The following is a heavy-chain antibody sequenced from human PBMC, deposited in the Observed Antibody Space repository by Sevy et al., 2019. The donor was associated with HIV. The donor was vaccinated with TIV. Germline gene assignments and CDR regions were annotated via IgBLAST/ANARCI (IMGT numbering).Heavy chain of an antibody. V-gene: IGHV5-10-1*01. Sequence: GESLKISCKGSGYSFTSYWISWVRQMPGKGLEWIGRIDPSDSYTNYSPSFQGHVTISVDKSISTAYLQWSSLKASDTAMYYCARYRYSSSPYWGQGTLVTVSS. CDR3: ARYRYSSSPY. J-gene: IGHJ4*02. CDR1: GYSFTSYW. CDR2: IDPSDSYT. D-gene: IGHD6-6*01.